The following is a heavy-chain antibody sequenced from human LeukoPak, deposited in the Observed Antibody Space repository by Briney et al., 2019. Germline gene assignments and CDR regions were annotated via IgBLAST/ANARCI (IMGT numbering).Heavy chain of an antibody. J-gene: IGHJ5*02. CDR2: IYHSGST. V-gene: IGHV4-4*02. Sequence: SGTLSLTCAVSGGPISSSNWWSWVRQPPGKGLEWIGEIYHSGSTNYNPSLKSRVTISVDKSKNQFSLKLSSVTAADTAVYYCARDGYGSGSYSNWFDPWGQGTLVTVSS. CDR1: GGPISSSNW. CDR3: ARDGYGSGSYSNWFDP. D-gene: IGHD3-10*01.